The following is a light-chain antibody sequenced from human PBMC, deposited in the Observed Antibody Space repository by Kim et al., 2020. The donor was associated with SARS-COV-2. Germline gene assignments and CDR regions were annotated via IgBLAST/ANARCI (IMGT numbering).Light chain of an antibody. Sequence: GQSITISCIGTRDDVGGYNYVSWYQQHPGKAPKLIIYGVNERPSGTSNRFSGFRSGSRASLTISGLQAEDEADYYCCSFTASRTWVFGGGTKVTVL. CDR2: GVN. J-gene: IGLJ3*02. CDR3: CSFTASRTWV. V-gene: IGLV2-14*04. CDR1: RDDVGGYNY.